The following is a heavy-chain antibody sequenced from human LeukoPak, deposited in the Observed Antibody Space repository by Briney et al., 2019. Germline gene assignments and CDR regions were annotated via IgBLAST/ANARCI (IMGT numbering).Heavy chain of an antibody. Sequence: PSETLSLTCAVYGGSFGGYYWTWIRQPPGKGLEWIGSIYYSGSTYYNPSLKSRVTISVDTSKNQFSLKLSSVTAADTAVYYCARETYYYGSGHERINWFDPWGQGTLVTVSS. D-gene: IGHD3-10*01. V-gene: IGHV4-34*01. J-gene: IGHJ5*02. CDR2: IYYSGST. CDR1: GGSFGGYY. CDR3: ARETYYYGSGHERINWFDP.